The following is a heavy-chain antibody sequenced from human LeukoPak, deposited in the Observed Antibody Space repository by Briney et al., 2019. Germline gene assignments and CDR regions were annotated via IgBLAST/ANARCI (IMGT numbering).Heavy chain of an antibody. V-gene: IGHV1-69*05. CDR2: IIPIFGTA. CDR1: GGTFSSYA. Sequence: SVKVSCKASGGTFSSYAISWVRQAPGQGLEWMGGIIPIFGTANYAQKFQGRVTITTDESTSTAYMELSSLRSEDTAVYYCAGRSNYGGNSYDYWGQGTLVTVSS. CDR3: AGRSNYGGNSYDY. D-gene: IGHD4-23*01. J-gene: IGHJ4*02.